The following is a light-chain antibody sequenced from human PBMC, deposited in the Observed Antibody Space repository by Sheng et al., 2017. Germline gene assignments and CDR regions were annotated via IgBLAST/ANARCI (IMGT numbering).Light chain of an antibody. V-gene: IGKV3D-15*01. Sequence: EIVLTQSPDTLSLSPGERATLSCRASQSVSSSYLAWYQQTPGQAPRLLIYTTSSRATGIPDRFSGSGSGTEFTLTISSLQSEDFAVYYCQQYNNWPLTFGGGTKVEIK. CDR1: QSVSSSY. CDR3: QQYNNWPLT. J-gene: IGKJ4*01. CDR2: TTS.